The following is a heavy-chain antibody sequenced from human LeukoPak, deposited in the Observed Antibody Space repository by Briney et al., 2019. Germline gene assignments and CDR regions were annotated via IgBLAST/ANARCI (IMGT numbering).Heavy chain of an antibody. J-gene: IGHJ4*02. CDR1: GLTFSSYG. CDR3: AKGLGNYDY. V-gene: IGHV3-23*01. D-gene: IGHD1-7*01. CDR2: ISGSGSNT. Sequence: GGSLRLSCAASGLTFSSYGMTWVRRAPGKGLEWVAGISGSGSNTYYADSVKGRFTISRDNSKNTLYLQMNSLTVEDTAVYYCAKGLGNYDYWGQGTLVTVSS.